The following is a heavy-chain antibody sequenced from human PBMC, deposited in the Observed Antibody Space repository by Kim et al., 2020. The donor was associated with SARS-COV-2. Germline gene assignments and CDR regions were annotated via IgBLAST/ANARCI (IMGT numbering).Heavy chain of an antibody. Sequence: DTRYSPSVQGQVTISADKYISTAYLQWSSLQASDTAIYYCVRRVGATHFDYWGQGTQVTVSS. V-gene: IGHV5-51*01. J-gene: IGHJ4*02. D-gene: IGHD1-26*01. CDR3: VRRVGATHFDY. CDR2: DT.